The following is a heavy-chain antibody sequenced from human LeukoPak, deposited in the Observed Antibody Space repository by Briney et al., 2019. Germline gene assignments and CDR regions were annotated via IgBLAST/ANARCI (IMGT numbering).Heavy chain of an antibody. J-gene: IGHJ4*02. CDR3: AKGRGQSRPHYYFDS. Sequence: GGSLRLSCAASGFTFSNYWMHWVRQVPGKGLVWVSRINIDGSRTDYADSVKGRFTISRDNARNSLYLQMNSLKPEDTAVYYCAKGRGQSRPHYYFDSWGQGTLVTVSS. V-gene: IGHV3-74*01. D-gene: IGHD3/OR15-3a*01. CDR2: INIDGSRT. CDR1: GFTFSNYW.